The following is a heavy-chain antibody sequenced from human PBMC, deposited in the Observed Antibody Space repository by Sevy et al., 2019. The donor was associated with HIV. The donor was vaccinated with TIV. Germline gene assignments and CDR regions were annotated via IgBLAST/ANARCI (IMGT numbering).Heavy chain of an antibody. Sequence: ASVKVSCKASGYTFTSYGISWVRQAPGQGLEWMGWISAYNGNTNYAQKLQGRVTMTTDTSTSTAYMVLRSLRSDDTAVYYCARDGYLGTESYYFDYWGQGTLVTVSS. D-gene: IGHD7-27*01. CDR3: ARDGYLGTESYYFDY. J-gene: IGHJ4*02. CDR1: GYTFTSYG. V-gene: IGHV1-18*01. CDR2: ISAYNGNT.